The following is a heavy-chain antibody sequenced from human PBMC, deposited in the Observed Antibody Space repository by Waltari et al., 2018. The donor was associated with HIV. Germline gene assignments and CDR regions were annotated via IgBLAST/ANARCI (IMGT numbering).Heavy chain of an antibody. CDR3: AKGDCSVSNCYRVGDC. CDR1: GFTFGDSA. J-gene: IGHJ4*02. D-gene: IGHD2-15*01. CDR2: IRSKGYGGTA. V-gene: IGHV3-49*03. Sequence: EVRLVESGGGLIQPGRSLRLSCSASGFTFGDSAMSWFRQAPGQGLEWVRCIRSKGYGGTAEYVASVKGRFTISRDDSKSVAYLQMNSLKTEDTAVYYCAKGDCSVSNCYRVGDCWGQGILVTVSS.